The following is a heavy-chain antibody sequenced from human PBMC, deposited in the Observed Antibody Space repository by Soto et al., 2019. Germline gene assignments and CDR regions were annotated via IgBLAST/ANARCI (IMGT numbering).Heavy chain of an antibody. CDR3: ARSDIVVVVAATPDAFDI. V-gene: IGHV5-51*01. D-gene: IGHD2-15*01. Sequence: PGESLKISCKGSGYSLTSYWIGWVRQMPGKGLEWMGIIYPGDSDTRYSPSFQGQVTISADKSISTAYLQWSSLKASDTAMYYCARSDIVVVVAATPDAFDIWGQGTMVTVSS. CDR2: IYPGDSDT. J-gene: IGHJ3*02. CDR1: GYSLTSYW.